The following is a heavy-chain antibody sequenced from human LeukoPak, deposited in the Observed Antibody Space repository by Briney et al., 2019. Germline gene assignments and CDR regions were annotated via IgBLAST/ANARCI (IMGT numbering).Heavy chain of an antibody. D-gene: IGHD4-17*01. CDR2: IYHSGSI. Sequence: PSETLSLTCAVSGGSISSGGYSWSWIRQPPGKGLEWIGYIYHSGSIYYNPSLKSRVTISVDRSKNQFSLKLSSVTAADTAVYYCARRVYGDRLDYWGQGTLVTVSS. V-gene: IGHV4-30-2*01. CDR1: GGSISSGGYS. CDR3: ARRVYGDRLDY. J-gene: IGHJ4*02.